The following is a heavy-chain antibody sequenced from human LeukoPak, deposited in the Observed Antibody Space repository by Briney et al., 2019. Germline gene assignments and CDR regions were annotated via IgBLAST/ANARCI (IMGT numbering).Heavy chain of an antibody. CDR2: INPNSGGT. CDR3: AREDYYDSSGYDKNLEYFQR. J-gene: IGHJ1*01. D-gene: IGHD3-22*01. CDR1: GYTFTGYY. Sequence: ASVRVSCNASGYTFTGYYMNWVRQAPGQGLEWMGWINPNSGGTNYAQMFQGRVTMTRDTSISRAYMELSRLRSDDTAVYYCAREDYYDSSGYDKNLEYFQRWGQGTLVTVSS. V-gene: IGHV1-2*02.